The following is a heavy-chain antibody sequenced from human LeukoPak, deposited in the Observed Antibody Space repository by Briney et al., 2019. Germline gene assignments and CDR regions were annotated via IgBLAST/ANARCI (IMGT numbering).Heavy chain of an antibody. J-gene: IGHJ3*02. Sequence: GGSLRLSCAASGFTFSSYAMSWVRQAPGKGLEWVANIKQDGSEKYYVDSVKGRFTISRDNAKNSLYLQMNSLRAEDTAVYYCARFPSTDFWSGYTGDAFDIWGQGTMVTVSS. V-gene: IGHV3-7*01. D-gene: IGHD3-3*01. CDR2: IKQDGSEK. CDR1: GFTFSSYA. CDR3: ARFPSTDFWSGYTGDAFDI.